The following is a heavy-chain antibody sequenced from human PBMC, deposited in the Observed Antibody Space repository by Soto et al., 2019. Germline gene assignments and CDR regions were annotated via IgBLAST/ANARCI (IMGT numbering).Heavy chain of an antibody. V-gene: IGHV4-59*01. CDR1: GGSISSYY. CDR2: IYYSGST. J-gene: IGHJ5*02. CDR3: ARGGKQLAYNWFDP. Sequence: SETLSLTCTVSGGSISSYYWSWIRQPPGKGLEWIGYIYYSGSTNYNPSLKSRVTISVDTSKNQFSLKLSSVTAADTAVYYCARGGKQLAYNWFDPWGQGTLVTVSS. D-gene: IGHD6-13*01.